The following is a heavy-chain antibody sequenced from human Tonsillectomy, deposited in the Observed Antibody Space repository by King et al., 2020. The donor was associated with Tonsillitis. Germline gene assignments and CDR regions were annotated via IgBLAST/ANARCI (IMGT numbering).Heavy chain of an antibody. CDR1: GGSIRNSDQY. CDR2: VYYSGSI. J-gene: IGHJ4*02. Sequence: QLQESGPGAVKPSETLSLTCTVSGGSIRNSDQYWAWIRQPPGKGLEGIGYVYYSGSIFYNPSLKSRITISGGTSENRFSLKLSSVTAADTAVYFCARYVSGSFDYWGQGALVSVSS. V-gene: IGHV4-39*01. CDR3: ARYVSGSFDY. D-gene: IGHD1-26*01.